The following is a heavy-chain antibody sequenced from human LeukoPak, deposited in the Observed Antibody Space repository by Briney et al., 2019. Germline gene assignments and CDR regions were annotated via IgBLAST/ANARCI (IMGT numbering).Heavy chain of an antibody. J-gene: IGHJ4*02. Sequence: GGSLRLSCAASGFTFSSYSMNWVRQAPGKGLEWVSHITASGTAMFYADSVKGRITISRDNAKNSLYLQMNSLRDEDTAVYYCASSGSYRFDYWGQGTLVTVSS. V-gene: IGHV3-48*02. CDR1: GFTFSSYS. CDR3: ASSGSYRFDY. CDR2: ITASGTAM. D-gene: IGHD1-26*01.